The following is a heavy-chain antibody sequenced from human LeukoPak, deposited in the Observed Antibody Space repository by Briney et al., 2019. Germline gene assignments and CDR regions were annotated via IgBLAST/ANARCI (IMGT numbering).Heavy chain of an antibody. CDR2: IYYSGST. CDR3: ARLEEGITMVRENDNWFDP. Sequence: PSETLSLTCTVCGVSISSYYWSWIRQPPGKGLEGIGYIYYSGSTNYNPSLKSRVTISVDTSKNQFSLKLSSVTAADTAVYYCARLEEGITMVRENDNWFDPWGQGTLVTVSS. D-gene: IGHD3-10*01. V-gene: IGHV4-59*08. J-gene: IGHJ5*02. CDR1: GVSISSYY.